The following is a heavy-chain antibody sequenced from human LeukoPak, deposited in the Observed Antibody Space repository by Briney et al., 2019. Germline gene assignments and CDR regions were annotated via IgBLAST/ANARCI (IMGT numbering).Heavy chain of an antibody. CDR1: GFTFSSYG. J-gene: IGHJ4*02. Sequence: GRSLRLSCAASGFTFSSYGMHWVRQAPGKGLEWVAVISYDGSEKYYEDSVKGRFTISRDNSKNTLYLQMNSLRAEDTAVYYCATSSSGYYRYFDYWGQGTLVTVSS. CDR2: ISYDGSEK. V-gene: IGHV3-30*03. D-gene: IGHD3-22*01. CDR3: ATSSSGYYRYFDY.